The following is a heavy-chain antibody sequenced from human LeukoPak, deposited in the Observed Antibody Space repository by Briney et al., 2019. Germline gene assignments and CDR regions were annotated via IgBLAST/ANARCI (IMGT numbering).Heavy chain of an antibody. CDR1: GYSFTSYW. Sequence: GESLKISCKGSGYSFTSYWIGWVRQMPGKGLEWMGIIYPGDSDTRYSPSFQGRVTISADKSISTAYLQWSSLKASDTAMYYCARSHPQYYWLPELAYWGQGTLVTVSS. CDR2: IYPGDSDT. D-gene: IGHD3-16*01. J-gene: IGHJ4*02. V-gene: IGHV5-51*01. CDR3: ARSHPQYYWLPELAY.